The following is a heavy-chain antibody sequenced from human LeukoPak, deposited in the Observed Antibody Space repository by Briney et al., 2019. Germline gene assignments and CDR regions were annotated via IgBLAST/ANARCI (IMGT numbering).Heavy chain of an antibody. CDR3: AKDKEHSDNVWGTFDY. V-gene: IGHV3-23*01. D-gene: IGHD3-16*01. J-gene: IGHJ4*02. Sequence: GGSLRLSCAASGFTFSSYAMSWVRQAPGKGLGWVSAISGSGGSTYYADSVKGRFTISRDNSKNTLYLQMNSLRAEDTALYYCAKDKEHSDNVWGTFDYWGQGTLVTVSS. CDR1: GFTFSSYA. CDR2: ISGSGGST.